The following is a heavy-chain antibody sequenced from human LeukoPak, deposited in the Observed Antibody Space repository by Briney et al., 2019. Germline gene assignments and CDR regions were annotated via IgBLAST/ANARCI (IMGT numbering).Heavy chain of an antibody. Sequence: GGSLRLSCAASGFXFSAYEINWVRQAPGKGLKWVSYISSSGSTIYYADSVKGRFTISRDNAKKSLYLQMNSLRAGDTAVYYCARVYSSGWSYWGQGTLVTVSS. D-gene: IGHD6-19*01. CDR2: ISSSGSTI. CDR1: GFXFSAYE. CDR3: ARVYSSGWSY. J-gene: IGHJ4*02. V-gene: IGHV3-48*03.